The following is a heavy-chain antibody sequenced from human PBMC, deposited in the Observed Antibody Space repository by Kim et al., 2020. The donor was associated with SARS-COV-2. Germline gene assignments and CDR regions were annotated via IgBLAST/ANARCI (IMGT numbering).Heavy chain of an antibody. V-gene: IGHV3-21*01. CDR1: GFTFSSYS. CDR3: ARGYSTTYNWFDP. Sequence: GGSLRLSCAASGFTFSSYSMNWVRQAPGKGLEWVSSISSSSSYIYYADSVKGRFTISRDNAKNSLYPQMNSLRAEDTAVYYCARGYSTTYNWFDPWGQGTLVTVSS. D-gene: IGHD2-2*01. CDR2: ISSSSSYI. J-gene: IGHJ5*02.